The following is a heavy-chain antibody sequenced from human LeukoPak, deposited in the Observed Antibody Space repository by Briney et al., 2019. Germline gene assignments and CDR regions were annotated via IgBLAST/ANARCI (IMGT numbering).Heavy chain of an antibody. Sequence: ASVKVSCKASGYTFTSYDINWVRQATGQGLEWMGWMNPNSGNTGYAQKFQGRVTITRNTSISTAYMELSSLRSEDTAVYYCARRGGITIFGVVIFYYLDYWGQGTLVTVSS. CDR3: ARRGGITIFGVVIFYYLDY. CDR2: MNPNSGNT. V-gene: IGHV1-8*03. J-gene: IGHJ4*02. CDR1: GYTFTSYD. D-gene: IGHD3-3*01.